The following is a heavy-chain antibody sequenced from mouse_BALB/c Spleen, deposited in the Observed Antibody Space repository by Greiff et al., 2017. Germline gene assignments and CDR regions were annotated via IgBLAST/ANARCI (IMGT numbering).Heavy chain of an antibody. V-gene: IGHV14-1*02. D-gene: IGHD1-1*01. J-gene: IGHJ4*01. Sequence: VQLQQSGAELVKPGASVKLSCTASGFNIKDYYMHWVKQRPEQGLEWIGWIDPENGNTIYDPKFQGKASITADTSSNTAYLQLSSLTSEDTAVYYWARGGPYYYGSSYVMDYWGQGTSVTVSS. CDR3: ARGGPYYYGSSYVMDY. CDR1: GFNIKDYY. CDR2: IDPENGNT.